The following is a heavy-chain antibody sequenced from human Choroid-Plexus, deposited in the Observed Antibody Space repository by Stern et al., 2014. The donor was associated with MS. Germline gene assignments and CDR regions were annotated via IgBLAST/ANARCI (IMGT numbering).Heavy chain of an antibody. CDR2: IKFNGAET. Sequence: EMQLVESGGGLVKPGGSLRLSCAVSGFTFNNAWMSWVRQAPGKGLEWISRIKFNGAETEYDAPLKGRFISSRDDSKTTLFLQMNGLITEDTAVYFCGADVSYQGSGEIDFWGQGTLVTVSS. V-gene: IGHV3-15*01. CDR3: GADVSYQGSGEIDF. J-gene: IGHJ4*02. CDR1: GFTFNNAW. D-gene: IGHD3-10*01.